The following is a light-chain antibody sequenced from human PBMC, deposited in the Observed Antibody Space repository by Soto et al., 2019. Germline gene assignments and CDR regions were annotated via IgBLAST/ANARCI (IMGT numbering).Light chain of an antibody. V-gene: IGLV7-43*01. CDR2: STN. CDR1: TGAVTTGYY. J-gene: IGLJ2*01. CDR3: LLYYGGQLGV. Sequence: QAVVTQEPSLTVSPGGTVTLTCASSTGAVTTGYYPNWFQQKPGQAPRALIYSTNNKYSWTPARFSGSLLGGKAALTLSGVKTEAEADYYCLLYYGGQLGVFGGGTKLTVL.